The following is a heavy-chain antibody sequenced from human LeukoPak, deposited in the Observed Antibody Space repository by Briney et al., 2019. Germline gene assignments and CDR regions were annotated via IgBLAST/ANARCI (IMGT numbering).Heavy chain of an antibody. CDR2: INAGSGYT. J-gene: IGHJ5*02. V-gene: IGHV1-3*01. CDR1: GYIFTTHA. D-gene: IGHD3-10*01. Sequence: ASVKVSCKASGYIFTTHAMHWLRQAPGQRPESMGWINAGSGYTKYSQKFQGRVTISRDTSASTVYMELRSLGSEDTAVYYCARASSGSLSTWFGELFDWYDPWGQGTLVTVSS. CDR3: ARASSGSLSTWFGELFDWYDP.